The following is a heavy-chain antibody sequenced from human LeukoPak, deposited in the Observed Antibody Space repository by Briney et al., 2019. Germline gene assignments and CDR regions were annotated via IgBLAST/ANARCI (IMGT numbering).Heavy chain of an antibody. CDR2: IRSKANSYAT. D-gene: IGHD6-6*01. V-gene: IGHV3-73*01. Sequence: GGSLRLSCAASGFTFSSYAMHWVRQASGKGLEWVGRIRSKANSYATAYAALVKGRFTISRDDSKNTAYLQMNSLKTEDTAVYYCTTLYYSSSSVYWGQGTLVTVSS. CDR3: TTLYYSSSSVY. CDR1: GFTFSSYA. J-gene: IGHJ4*02.